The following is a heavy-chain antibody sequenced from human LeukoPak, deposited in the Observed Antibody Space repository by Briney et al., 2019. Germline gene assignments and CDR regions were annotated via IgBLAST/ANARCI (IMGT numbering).Heavy chain of an antibody. D-gene: IGHD5-24*01. V-gene: IGHV3-66*01. CDR1: GFTVSSNY. CDR2: IDRCGST. CDR3: ASDLGEMATIQAPYGMDV. Sequence: GGSLRLSCAASGFTVSSNYMSWVRQAPAKWRDGVSSIDRCGSTDYADSVKVRLTIARDNSKVTLYREMNSIRAEDTAVYYCASDLGEMATIQAPYGMDVWGQGTTVTVSS. J-gene: IGHJ6*02.